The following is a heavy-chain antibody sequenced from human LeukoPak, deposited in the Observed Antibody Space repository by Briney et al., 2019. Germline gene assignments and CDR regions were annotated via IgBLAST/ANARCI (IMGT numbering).Heavy chain of an antibody. J-gene: IGHJ4*02. CDR2: IWYDGSNK. CDR1: GFTFSSYS. D-gene: IGHD3-16*01. V-gene: IGHV3-33*08. CDR3: ARARGPGPFDY. Sequence: GGSLRLSCAASGFTFSSYSMNWVRQAPGKGLEWVAVIWYDGSNKYYADSVKGRFTISRDNSKNTLYLQMNSLRAEDTAVYYCARARGPGPFDYWGQGTLVTVSS.